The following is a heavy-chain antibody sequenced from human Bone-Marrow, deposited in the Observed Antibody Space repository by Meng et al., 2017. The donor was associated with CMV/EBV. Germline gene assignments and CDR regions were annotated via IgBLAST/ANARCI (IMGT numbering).Heavy chain of an antibody. CDR3: ARDGGGYVVY. CDR2: ISSSSSYI. V-gene: IGHV3-21*01. J-gene: IGHJ4*02. D-gene: IGHD5-12*01. Sequence: VHLVEPGGGLFTPGGSLRLSCAGSGVTFSSYSMNWVRQAPGKGLEWVSSISSSSSYIYYADSVKGRFTISRDNAKNSLYLQMNSLRAEVTAVYYCARDGGGYVVYWGQGTLGTVAS. CDR1: GVTFSSYS.